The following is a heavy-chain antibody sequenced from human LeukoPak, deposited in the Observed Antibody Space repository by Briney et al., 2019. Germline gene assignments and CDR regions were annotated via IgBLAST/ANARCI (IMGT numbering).Heavy chain of an antibody. CDR3: ARELKQVSWGDY. D-gene: IGHD3-16*01. CDR2: IRKSGSEK. Sequence: GGSLRLSCAASGFTFSSYDMNWVRQAPGKGLEWVSYIRKSGSEKYCADSVKGRFTISRDKAKNSLYLQMNSLRDEDTAMYYCARELKQVSWGDYWGPGTLVTVSS. V-gene: IGHV3-48*02. J-gene: IGHJ4*02. CDR1: GFTFSSYD.